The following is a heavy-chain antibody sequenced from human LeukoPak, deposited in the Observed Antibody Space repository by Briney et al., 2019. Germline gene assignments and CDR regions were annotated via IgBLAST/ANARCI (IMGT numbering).Heavy chain of an antibody. CDR1: GGSISSYY. Sequence: SETLSLTCTVSGGSISSYYWSWIRQPPGKGLEWIGRIYTSGSTNYNPSLKSRVTMSVDTSKNQFSLKLSSVTAADTAVYYCASSRSAAGTPIDYWGQGTLVTVSS. CDR2: IYTSGST. CDR3: ASSRSAAGTPIDY. J-gene: IGHJ4*02. D-gene: IGHD6-13*01. V-gene: IGHV4-4*07.